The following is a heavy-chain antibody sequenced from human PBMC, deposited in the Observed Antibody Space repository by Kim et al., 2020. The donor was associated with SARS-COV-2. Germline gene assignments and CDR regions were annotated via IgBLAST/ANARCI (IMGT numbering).Heavy chain of an antibody. V-gene: IGHV1-18*01. Sequence: ASVKVSCKASGYTFTSYGISWVRQAPGQGLEWMGWISAYNGNTNYAQKLQGRVTMTTDTSTSTAYMELRSLRSDDTAVYYCARDGGDSSSSRVGGWISPIYYYYYGMDVWGQGTTVTVSS. D-gene: IGHD6-6*01. J-gene: IGHJ6*02. CDR1: GYTFTSYG. CDR2: ISAYNGNT. CDR3: ARDGGDSSSSRVGGWISPIYYYYYGMDV.